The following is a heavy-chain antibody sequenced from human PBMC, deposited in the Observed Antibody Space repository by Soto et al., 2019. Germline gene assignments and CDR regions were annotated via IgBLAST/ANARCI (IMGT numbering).Heavy chain of an antibody. CDR1: GFIFSTYS. V-gene: IGHV3-48*01. CDR3: ARGKTATVFDY. Sequence: GGSLRLSCAASGFIFSTYSMNWVRQAPGKGLEWVSYISSSSSTIYYADSVKGRFTISRDSAENSLYLQMNSLRVEDTAVYYCARGKTATVFDYWGQGTLVTVSS. J-gene: IGHJ4*02. CDR2: ISSSSSTI. D-gene: IGHD1-1*01.